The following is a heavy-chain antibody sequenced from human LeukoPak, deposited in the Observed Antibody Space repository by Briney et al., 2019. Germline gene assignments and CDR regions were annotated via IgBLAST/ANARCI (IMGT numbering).Heavy chain of an antibody. D-gene: IGHD1-14*01. Sequence: SETLSLTCTVSGGSISSSSYYWGWIRQPPGKGLEWIGCIYYSGSTYYNPSLKSRVTISVDTSKNQFSLKLSSVTAADTAVYYCARDQAATGLYYFDYWGQGTLVTVSS. CDR1: GGSISSSSYY. CDR2: IYYSGST. CDR3: ARDQAATGLYYFDY. J-gene: IGHJ4*02. V-gene: IGHV4-39*07.